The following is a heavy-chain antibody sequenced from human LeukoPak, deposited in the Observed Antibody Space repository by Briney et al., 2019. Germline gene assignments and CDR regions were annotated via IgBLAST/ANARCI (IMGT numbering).Heavy chain of an antibody. Sequence: SETLSLTCAVYGGSFSGYYWSWIRQPAGKGLEWIGRIYSSGSTNYNPSLKSRVTMSGDTSKNQYSLRLSSVTAADTAVYYCARSPRYGDYYDTSGPQPTSWFDPWGQGTLVTVSS. CDR1: GGSFSGYY. V-gene: IGHV4-59*10. CDR3: ARSPRYGDYYDTSGPQPTSWFDP. J-gene: IGHJ5*02. CDR2: IYSSGST. D-gene: IGHD3-22*01.